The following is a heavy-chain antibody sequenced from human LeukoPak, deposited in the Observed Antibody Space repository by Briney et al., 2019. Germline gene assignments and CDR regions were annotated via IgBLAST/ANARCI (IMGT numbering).Heavy chain of an antibody. Sequence: PGKSLRLSCTASGFTFNDYGMHWARQPPGKGLEWVAIIWYDGSNKTYEDSVKGRFTISRDNSKNTLYLQMNSLRAGDTAVYYCARGVDYYENSGTIDYWGQGTLVTVSS. D-gene: IGHD3-22*01. J-gene: IGHJ4*02. CDR2: IWYDGSNK. CDR3: ARGVDYYENSGTIDY. CDR1: GFTFNDYG. V-gene: IGHV3-33*01.